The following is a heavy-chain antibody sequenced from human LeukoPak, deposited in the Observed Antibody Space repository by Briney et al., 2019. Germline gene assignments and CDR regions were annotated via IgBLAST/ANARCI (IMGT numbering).Heavy chain of an antibody. CDR2: INHSGTT. J-gene: IGHJ5*02. V-gene: IGHV4-34*01. Sequence: SGTLSLTCGVHGGSFSGYHWTWIRRRPGKGLEWIGDINHSGTTHYSPPLKSRVTMSVDKSNNHFSLNLHAVTAADTGVYYCARGFTTSSPWFDPWGQGILVTVSS. CDR3: ARGFTTSSPWFDP. D-gene: IGHD6-6*01. CDR1: GGSFSGYH.